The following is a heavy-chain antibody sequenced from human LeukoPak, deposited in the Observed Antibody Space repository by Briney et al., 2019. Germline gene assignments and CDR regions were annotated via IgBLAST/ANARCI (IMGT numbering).Heavy chain of an antibody. Sequence: SETLSLTGTVSGDSASGHSWSWIRQTPGKGLDWIGYVSYSGGTNYNPSLKRRVSISLDTSKNQFSLKLSSPAAADPAVYYCARAPMAITTSAFPDAFDFWGQGTMVTVSS. CDR3: ARAPMAITTSAFPDAFDF. CDR2: VSYSGGT. J-gene: IGHJ3*01. V-gene: IGHV4-59*02. CDR1: GDSASGHS. D-gene: IGHD5-12*01.